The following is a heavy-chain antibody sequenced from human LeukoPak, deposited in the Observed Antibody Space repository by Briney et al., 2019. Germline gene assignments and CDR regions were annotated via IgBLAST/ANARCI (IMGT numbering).Heavy chain of an antibody. V-gene: IGHV6-1*01. CDR1: GDSVSSNSAA. CDR3: ARQFSSGFDY. J-gene: IGHJ4*02. D-gene: IGHD6-25*01. CDR2: TYYRSKWYS. Sequence: SQTLSLTRAISGDSVSSNSAAWNWIRQSPSRGLEWLGRTYYRSKWYSDFALSVRSRITINPDTSKNQFSLQLNSVTPEDTAVYYCARQFSSGFDYWGQGTPVTVSS.